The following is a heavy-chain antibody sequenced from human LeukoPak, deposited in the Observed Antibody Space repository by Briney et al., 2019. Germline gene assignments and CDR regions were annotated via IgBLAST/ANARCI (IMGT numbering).Heavy chain of an antibody. Sequence: GGSPRLSCVASGFIFSDYSMDWVRQAPGKGLEWVSSISSSSAYIFYSDSVKGRFTISRDNAQSSLYLQMNSLRAEDTAVYYCARQAVARPFDLWGQGTMVAVSS. J-gene: IGHJ3*01. V-gene: IGHV3-21*06. CDR2: ISSSSAYI. CDR1: GFIFSDYS. CDR3: ARQAVARPFDL.